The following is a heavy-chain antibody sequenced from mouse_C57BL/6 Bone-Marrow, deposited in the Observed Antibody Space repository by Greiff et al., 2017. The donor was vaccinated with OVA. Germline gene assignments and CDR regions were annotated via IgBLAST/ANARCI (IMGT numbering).Heavy chain of an antibody. D-gene: IGHD1-1*01. CDR3: AREAGIYYYGSRFLFDY. Sequence: QVQLKQSGPELVKPGASVKISCKASGYAFSSSWMNWVKQRPGKGLEWIGRIYPGDGDTNYNGKFKGKATLTADKSSSTAYMQLSSLTSEDSAVYFCAREAGIYYYGSRFLFDYWGQGTTLTVSS. CDR2: IYPGDGDT. CDR1: GYAFSSSW. J-gene: IGHJ2*01. V-gene: IGHV1-82*01.